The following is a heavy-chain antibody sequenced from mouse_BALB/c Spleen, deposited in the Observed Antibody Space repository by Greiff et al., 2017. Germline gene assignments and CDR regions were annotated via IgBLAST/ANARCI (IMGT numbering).Heavy chain of an antibody. J-gene: IGHJ3*01. D-gene: IGHD1-1*01. CDR1: GFTFSSYG. V-gene: IGHV5-17*02. CDR3: SRSCSYGSSYELAY. CDR2: ISSGSSTI. Sequence: EVQLVESGGGLVQPGGSRKLSCAASGFTFSSYGMHWVRQAPEKGLEWVAYISSGSSTIYYADTVKGRFTFTRDNPKNTLFLQMTSLRSEDKAMYDYSRSCSYGSSYELAYWGQGTLVTVSA.